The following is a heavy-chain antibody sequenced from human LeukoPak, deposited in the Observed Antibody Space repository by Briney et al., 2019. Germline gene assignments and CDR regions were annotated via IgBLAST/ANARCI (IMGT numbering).Heavy chain of an antibody. Sequence: ASVKVSCKASGYTFTGYYMHWVRQAPGQGFEWMGWINPNSGGTNYAQKFQGRVTMTRDTSISTAYMELTRLRSDDTAVYYCARDGLGTGWDLDYWGQGTLVTASS. CDR1: GYTFTGYY. V-gene: IGHV1-2*02. CDR3: ARDGLGTGWDLDY. D-gene: IGHD6-19*01. J-gene: IGHJ4*02. CDR2: INPNSGGT.